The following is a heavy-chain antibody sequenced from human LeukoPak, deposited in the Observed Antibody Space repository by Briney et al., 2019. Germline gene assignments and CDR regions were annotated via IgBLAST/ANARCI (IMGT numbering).Heavy chain of an antibody. Sequence: GGSLRLSCAASGLTFSSYGMHWVRQAPGKGLEWVGVIWYDGSNKYYADSVKGRFTISRDNSKNTLYLQMNSLRAEDTAVYYCARDLACSGGSCYSGFDYWGQGTLVTVSS. D-gene: IGHD2-15*01. CDR1: GLTFSSYG. J-gene: IGHJ4*02. CDR3: ARDLACSGGSCYSGFDY. CDR2: IWYDGSNK. V-gene: IGHV3-33*01.